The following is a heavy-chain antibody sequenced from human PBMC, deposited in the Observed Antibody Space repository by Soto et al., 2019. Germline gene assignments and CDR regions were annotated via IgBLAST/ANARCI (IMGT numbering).Heavy chain of an antibody. CDR1: GFTFSSYA. CDR3: ARGYGDYFDYYYYMDV. CDR2: ISYDGSNK. D-gene: IGHD4-17*01. J-gene: IGHJ6*03. Sequence: PGGSLRLSCAASGFTFSSYAMHWVRQAPGKGLEWVAVISYDGSNKYYADSVKGRFTISRDNSKNTLYLQMNSLRAEDTAVYYCARGYGDYFDYYYYMDVWGKGTTVTVSS. V-gene: IGHV3-30-3*01.